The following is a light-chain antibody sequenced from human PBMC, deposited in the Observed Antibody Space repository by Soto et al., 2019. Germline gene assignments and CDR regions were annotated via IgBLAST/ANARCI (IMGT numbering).Light chain of an antibody. V-gene: IGLV2-23*02. J-gene: IGLJ2*01. Sequence: QSVLTQSASVSGSPGQSITISCTGNSSDVGRYNLVSWYQQYPGTAPKLMVYEVIKRPSGVSNRFSGSKSGNTASLTISGIQGGDEADYFCCSYAGSNTVIFGGGTNVTVL. CDR1: SSDVGRYNL. CDR2: EVI. CDR3: CSYAGSNTVI.